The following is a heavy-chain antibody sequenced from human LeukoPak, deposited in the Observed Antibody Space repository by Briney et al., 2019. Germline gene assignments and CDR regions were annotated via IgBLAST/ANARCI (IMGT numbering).Heavy chain of an antibody. V-gene: IGHV1-69*04. CDR1: GYTFTSYG. CDR3: ARDEITYYYDSSGYYLVDY. Sequence: GASVKVSCKASGYTFTSYGISWVRQAPGQGLEWMGRIIPILGIANYAQKFQGRVTITADKSTSTAYMELSSLRSEDTAVYYCARDEITYYYDSSGYYLVDYWGQGTLVTVSS. D-gene: IGHD3-22*01. J-gene: IGHJ4*02. CDR2: IIPILGIA.